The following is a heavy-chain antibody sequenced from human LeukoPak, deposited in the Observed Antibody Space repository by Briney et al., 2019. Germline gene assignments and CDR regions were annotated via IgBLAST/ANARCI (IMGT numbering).Heavy chain of an antibody. CDR2: IYSGGST. J-gene: IGHJ4*02. CDR3: ARDRMGRDGYNYGFDY. Sequence: PGGSLRLSCAASGFTVSSNYMSWVRQAPGKGLEWVSVIYSGGSTYYADSVKGRFTISRDNSKNTLYLQMNSLRAEDTAVYYCARDRMGRDGYNYGFDYWGQGTLVTVSS. V-gene: IGHV3-66*01. D-gene: IGHD5-24*01. CDR1: GFTVSSNY.